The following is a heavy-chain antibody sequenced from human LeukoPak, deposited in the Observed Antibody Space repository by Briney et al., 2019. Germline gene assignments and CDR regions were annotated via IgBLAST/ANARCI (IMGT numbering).Heavy chain of an antibody. CDR1: GFTFSSYW. Sequence: GPLRLSCAVSGFTFSSYWMHWIRQPPGKGLEWIGEINHSGSTNYNPSLKSRVTISVDTSKNQFSLKLSSVTAADTAVYYCARGLKLWLPVSRYYFDYWGQGTLVTVSS. V-gene: IGHV4-34*01. J-gene: IGHJ4*02. D-gene: IGHD5-18*01. CDR2: INHSGST. CDR3: ARGLKLWLPVSRYYFDY.